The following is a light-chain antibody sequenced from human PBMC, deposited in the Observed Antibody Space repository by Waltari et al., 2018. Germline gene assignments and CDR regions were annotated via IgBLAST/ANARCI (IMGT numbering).Light chain of an antibody. CDR1: KLGDKY. V-gene: IGLV3-1*01. CDR2: QDS. J-gene: IGLJ2*01. CDR3: QAWDSSIVV. Sequence: SYELTQPPSVSVSPGQTASITCSGDKLGDKYACWYQQKPGQSPVRVIYQDSKRPSGSPERFSGSNSGNTATLTISGTQAMDEADYYCQAWDSSIVVFGGGTKLTVL.